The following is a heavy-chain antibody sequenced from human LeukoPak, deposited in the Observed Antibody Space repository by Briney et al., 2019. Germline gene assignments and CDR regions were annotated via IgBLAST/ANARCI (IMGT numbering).Heavy chain of an antibody. CDR1: GYTFTSYD. J-gene: IGHJ6*03. V-gene: IGHV1-8*01. D-gene: IGHD3-22*01. Sequence: ASVKVSCKASGYTFTSYDINWVRQATGQGLEWMGWMNPNSGNTGYAQKFQGRVTMTRNTSISTAYMELSSLRSEDTAVYYCARTPYYYDSSGYPTPVYYYYYMDVWGKGTTVTISS. CDR3: ARTPYYYDSSGYPTPVYYYYYMDV. CDR2: MNPNSGNT.